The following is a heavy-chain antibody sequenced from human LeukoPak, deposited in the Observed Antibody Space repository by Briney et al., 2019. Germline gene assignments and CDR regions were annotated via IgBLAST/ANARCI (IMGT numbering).Heavy chain of an antibody. J-gene: IGHJ4*02. Sequence: GGSLRLSCAASGFSFSGHWMHWARQLPGKGLVWVSRISPTGSTTSYADSVKGRFTVSRDNAKNTLYLQVNNLRAEDTAVYYCARGPSSNWSGLDFWGQETLLTVSS. CDR1: GFSFSGHW. D-gene: IGHD6-13*01. CDR3: ARGPSSNWSGLDF. CDR2: ISPTGSTT. V-gene: IGHV3-74*01.